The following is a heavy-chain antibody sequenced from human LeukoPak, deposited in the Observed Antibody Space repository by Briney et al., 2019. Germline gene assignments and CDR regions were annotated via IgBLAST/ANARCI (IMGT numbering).Heavy chain of an antibody. Sequence: SQTLSLTCTVSGDSISSSNHYWTWIRQLPRKGLEWIGYIYYSGTTYYNPSLESRVTILVDTSRNQFSLRLSSVTAADTAVYYCARDYSGYDFLDYWGQGTLVTVSS. D-gene: IGHD5-12*01. CDR2: IYYSGTT. CDR3: ARDYSGYDFLDY. V-gene: IGHV4-31*03. J-gene: IGHJ4*02. CDR1: GDSISSSNHY.